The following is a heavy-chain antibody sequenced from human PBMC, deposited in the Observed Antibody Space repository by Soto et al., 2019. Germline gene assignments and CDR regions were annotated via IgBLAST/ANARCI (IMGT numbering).Heavy chain of an antibody. CDR3: ARDPVSSGYPHLGDY. V-gene: IGHV1-69*13. CDR1: GGTFSSYA. D-gene: IGHD3-22*01. Sequence: ASVKVSCKASGGTFSSYAISWVRQAPGQGLEWMGGIIPIFGTANYAQKLQGRVTITADESTSTAYMELSSLRSEDTAVYYCARDPVSSGYPHLGDYWGQGTLVTVSS. CDR2: IIPIFGTA. J-gene: IGHJ4*02.